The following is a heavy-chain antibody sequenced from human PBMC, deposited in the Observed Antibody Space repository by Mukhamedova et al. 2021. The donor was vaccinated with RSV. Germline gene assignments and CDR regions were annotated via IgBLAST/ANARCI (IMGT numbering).Heavy chain of an antibody. V-gene: IGHV3-53*04. Sequence: SGGSTYYADSVKDRFTISRHNSKNTLYLQMNSLRAEDTAVYYCARMAVAGTGGGLDYWGQGTLVTVSS. J-gene: IGHJ4*02. CDR2: SGGST. CDR3: ARMAVAGTGGGLDY. D-gene: IGHD6-19*01.